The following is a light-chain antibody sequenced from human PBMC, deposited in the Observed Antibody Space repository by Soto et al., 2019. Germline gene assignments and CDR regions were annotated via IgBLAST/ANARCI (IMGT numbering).Light chain of an antibody. Sequence: EIVMTQSPATLSVSPGERATLSCRASQNVRSNLAWYHQKPGQAPRLVISDASTRATGIPARFSGSGSGTEFTLTITSLQSEDFAVYYCQQYDNWPLSFGGGTRVEIK. CDR3: QQYDNWPLS. CDR2: DAS. V-gene: IGKV3-15*01. CDR1: QNVRSN. J-gene: IGKJ4*01.